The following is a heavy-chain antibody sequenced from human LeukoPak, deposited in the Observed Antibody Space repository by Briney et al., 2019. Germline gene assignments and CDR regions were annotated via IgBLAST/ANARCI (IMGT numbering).Heavy chain of an antibody. CDR1: GFTFSSYG. Sequence: PGGTLRLSCAASGFTFSSYGMSWVRQAPGKGLEWVSTISGSGGSTYYADSVKGRFTISRDNSKSTLYLQMNSLRAEDTAVYYCAKGAGVYNGYYLDYWGQGTLVTVSS. CDR3: AKGAGVYNGYYLDY. J-gene: IGHJ4*02. CDR2: ISGSGGST. D-gene: IGHD1-1*01. V-gene: IGHV3-23*01.